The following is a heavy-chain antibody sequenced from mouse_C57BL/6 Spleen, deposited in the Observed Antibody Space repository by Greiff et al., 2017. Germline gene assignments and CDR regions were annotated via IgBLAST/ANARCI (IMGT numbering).Heavy chain of an antibody. CDR1: GYTFTSYT. D-gene: IGHD2-1*01. CDR2: INPSSGYT. V-gene: IGHV1-4*01. CDR3: ARRNGGNSWYFDV. Sequence: VQLQQSGAELARPGASVEMSCTASGYTFTSYTMHWVKQRPGQGLEWIGYINPSSGYTKYNQKFKDKATLTADKSSSTAYMQLSSLTSEDSAVYYCARRNGGNSWYFDVWGTGTTVTVSS. J-gene: IGHJ1*03.